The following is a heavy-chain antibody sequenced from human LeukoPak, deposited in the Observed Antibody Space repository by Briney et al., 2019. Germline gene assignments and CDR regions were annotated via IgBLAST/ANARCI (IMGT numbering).Heavy chain of an antibody. CDR3: ARGDNYKMLYYFEY. J-gene: IGHJ4*02. D-gene: IGHD1-1*01. Sequence: ASVKVSCKASGYIFTSYYINWVRQAPGQGLEWMGWISGYNGRTDYAQMLQGRVIMTTDTSTSTAYMELRGLTSDDTAVYYCARGDNYKMLYYFEYWGQGTLVAVSS. CDR1: GYIFTSYY. V-gene: IGHV1-18*01. CDR2: ISGYNGRT.